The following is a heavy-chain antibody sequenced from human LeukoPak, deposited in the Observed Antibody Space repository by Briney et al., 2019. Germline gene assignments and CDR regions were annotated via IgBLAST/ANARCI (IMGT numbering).Heavy chain of an antibody. CDR2: ISGSGGST. CDR3: AEGPYCSSTSCYTTGAFDI. CDR1: GFTFSNYA. J-gene: IGHJ3*02. Sequence: GRSLRLSCAASGFTFSNYAMSWVRQAPGKGLEWVSAISGSGGSTYYADSVKGRFTISRDNSKNTLYLQMNSLRAEDTAVYYCAEGPYCSSTSCYTTGAFDIWGQGTMVTVSS. V-gene: IGHV3-23*01. D-gene: IGHD2-2*02.